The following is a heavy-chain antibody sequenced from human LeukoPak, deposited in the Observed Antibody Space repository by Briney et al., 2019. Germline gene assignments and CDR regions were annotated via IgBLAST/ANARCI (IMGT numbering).Heavy chain of an antibody. Sequence: GGSLRLSCAASGFTFDDYAMHWVRQAPGKGLEWVSGISWNGGIIGYADSVKGRFTISRDNAKNSLYLQMNSLRAEDTAVYYCAKGIERGSYSGFDYWGQGTLVTVSS. D-gene: IGHD1-26*01. CDR1: GFTFDDYA. CDR3: AKGIERGSYSGFDY. CDR2: ISWNGGII. V-gene: IGHV3-9*01. J-gene: IGHJ4*02.